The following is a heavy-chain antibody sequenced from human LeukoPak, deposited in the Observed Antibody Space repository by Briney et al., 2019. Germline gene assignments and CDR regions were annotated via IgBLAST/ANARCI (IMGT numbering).Heavy chain of an antibody. Sequence: GGSLRPSCAASGFTFSDYYTSWIHQAPGKGLEWVSYSSSSGSSIYYADSVKGRFTISRDNAKNSLYLQMNSLRVEDTAVYYCVRDDGAYYQYSMDVWGKGTTVTVSS. J-gene: IGHJ6*03. D-gene: IGHD3-16*01. CDR3: VRDDGAYYQYSMDV. CDR1: GFTFSDYY. CDR2: SSSSGSSI. V-gene: IGHV3-11*04.